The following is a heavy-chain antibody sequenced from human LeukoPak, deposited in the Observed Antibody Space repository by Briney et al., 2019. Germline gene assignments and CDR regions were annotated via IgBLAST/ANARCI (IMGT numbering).Heavy chain of an antibody. J-gene: IGHJ4*02. CDR1: GFTFSNAW. V-gene: IGHV4-4*02. CDR3: ARDNTYYYDSSGYYGFDY. CDR2: IYYSGST. Sequence: GSLRLSCAASGFTFSNAWMSWVRQAPGKGLEWIGSIYYSGSTYYNPSLKSRVTISVDTSKNQFSLKLSSVTAADTAVYYCARDNTYYYDSSGYYGFDYWGQGTLVTVSS. D-gene: IGHD3-22*01.